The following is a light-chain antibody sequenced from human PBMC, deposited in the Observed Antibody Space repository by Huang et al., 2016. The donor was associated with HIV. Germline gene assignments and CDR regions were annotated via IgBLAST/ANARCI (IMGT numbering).Light chain of an antibody. Sequence: PGSPAMAAGGRANLSFRASQSCVNCCAWYQQKPGRPPRLLLYDAATRATGIPPRLSGSGSGTEFTLTISSREPEDFAVYYCQQRNDWPPYTFGQGTRLEIK. CDR1: QSCVNC. CDR3: QQRNDWPPYT. V-gene: IGKV3-11*01. J-gene: IGKJ2*01. CDR2: DAA.